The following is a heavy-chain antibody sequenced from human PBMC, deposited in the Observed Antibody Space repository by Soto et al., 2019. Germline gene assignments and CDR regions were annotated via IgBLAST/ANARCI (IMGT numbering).Heavy chain of an antibody. J-gene: IGHJ6*02. Sequence: SETLSLTCTVSGGSVSSGSYYWSWIRQPPGKGLEWIGYIYYSGSTNYNPSLKSQVTISVDTSKNQFSLKLSSVTAADTAVYYCARVEPFNYYDSSGPRYYYGMDVWGQGTTVTVSS. V-gene: IGHV4-61*01. D-gene: IGHD3-22*01. CDR1: GGSVSSGSYY. CDR2: IYYSGST. CDR3: ARVEPFNYYDSSGPRYYYGMDV.